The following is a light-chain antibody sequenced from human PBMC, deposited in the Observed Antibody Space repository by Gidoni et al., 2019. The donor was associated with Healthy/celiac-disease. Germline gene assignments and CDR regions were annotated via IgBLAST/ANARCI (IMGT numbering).Light chain of an antibody. CDR3: QQYGSSPPYT. V-gene: IGKV3-20*01. CDR2: GAS. J-gene: IGKJ2*01. Sequence: EIVLTQSPGTLSLSPGERATLSCRARQSVSSSYLAWYQQKPGQAPRLLIYGASSRATGIPDRFSGSWSGTDFTLTISRLEPEDFAVYYCQQYGSSPPYTFGQGTKLEIK. CDR1: QSVSSSY.